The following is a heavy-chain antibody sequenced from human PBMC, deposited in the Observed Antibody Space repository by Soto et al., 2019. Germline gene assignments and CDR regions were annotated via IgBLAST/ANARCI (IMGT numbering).Heavy chain of an antibody. D-gene: IGHD2-15*01. J-gene: IGHJ4*02. V-gene: IGHV4-30-4*01. CDR2: IYYSGST. Sequence: SETLSLTCTVSGGSISSGDCYWSWIRQPPGKGLEWIGYIYYSGSTYYNPSLKSRVTISVDTSKNQFSLKLSSVTAADTAVYYCARDHRRGNPHSNFDYWGQGTMVTVSS. CDR1: GGSISSGDCY. CDR3: ARDHRRGNPHSNFDY.